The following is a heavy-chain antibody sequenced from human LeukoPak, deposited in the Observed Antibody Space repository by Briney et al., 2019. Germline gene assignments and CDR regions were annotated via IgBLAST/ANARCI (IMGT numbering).Heavy chain of an antibody. Sequence: GGSLRLSCAASGFTFSDYYMTWIRQAPGKGLEWVPYISTSGSTIYYADSVKGRFTISRDNAKNSLYLQMNTLRAEDTAVYYCARDGDYQAFYYYYYMDVWGKGTTVTVSS. D-gene: IGHD4-17*01. CDR3: ARDGDYQAFYYYYYMDV. J-gene: IGHJ6*03. CDR2: ISTSGSTI. V-gene: IGHV3-11*01. CDR1: GFTFSDYY.